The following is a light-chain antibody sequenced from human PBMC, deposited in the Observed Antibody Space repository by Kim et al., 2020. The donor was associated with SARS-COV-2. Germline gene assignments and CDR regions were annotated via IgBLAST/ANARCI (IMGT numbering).Light chain of an antibody. V-gene: IGKV3-20*01. CDR3: QQYGGSSWT. CDR2: GAS. J-gene: IGKJ1*01. CDR1: QRVTNNF. Sequence: ELTRSPGTVSLAPGDRVTLSCRASQRVTNNFLAWFQQKPGQVPRLLIYGASNRATGVPDRFSGSGSGTDFTLTIDRLEPEDFAVYYCQQYGGSSWTFGQGTKVEIK.